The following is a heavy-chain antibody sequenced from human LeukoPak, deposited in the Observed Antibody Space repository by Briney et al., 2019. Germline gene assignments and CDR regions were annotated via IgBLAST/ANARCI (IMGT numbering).Heavy chain of an antibody. V-gene: IGHV4-59*01. CDR1: GGSISSYY. J-gene: IGHJ3*02. CDR2: VYYSGST. D-gene: IGHD5-18*01. Sequence: SETLSLTCTVSGGSISSYYWSWIRQPPGKGLEWIGYVYYSGSTNYNPSLKSRVTISVDTSKNQCSLKLSSVTAADTAVYYCARPRGYSYGFYAFDIWGQGTMVTVSS. CDR3: ARPRGYSYGFYAFDI.